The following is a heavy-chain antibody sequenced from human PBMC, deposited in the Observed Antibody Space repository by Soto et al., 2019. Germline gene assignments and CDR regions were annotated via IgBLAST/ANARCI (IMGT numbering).Heavy chain of an antibody. D-gene: IGHD4-17*01. CDR1: GGSISSSNW. J-gene: IGHJ4*02. CDR2: IYHSGST. V-gene: IGHV4-4*02. CDR3: ASYGVGGY. Sequence: QVQLQESGPGLVKPSGTLSLTCAVSGGSISSSNWWSWVRQPPGKGLEWIGEIYHSGSTNYNPSPXRXVXXSVDKSKNQFSLTLSSGTAADTAVYYCASYGVGGYWGQGTLVTVSS.